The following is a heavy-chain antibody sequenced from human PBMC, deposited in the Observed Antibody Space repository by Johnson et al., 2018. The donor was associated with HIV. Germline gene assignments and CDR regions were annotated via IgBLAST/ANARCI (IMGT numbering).Heavy chain of an antibody. CDR2: INWNGGST. CDR3: AKGEPYYYDIGDAFDI. CDR1: GFTFSSYA. J-gene: IGHJ3*02. V-gene: IGHV3-NL1*01. Sequence: QVQLVESGGGVVQPGRSLRLSCAASGFTFSSYAMHWVRQAPGKGLEWVSGINWNGGSTGYADSVKGRFPISRDNSKNTLYLQMNSLRAEDTAVYYCAKGEPYYYDIGDAFDIWGQGTMVTVSS. D-gene: IGHD3-22*01.